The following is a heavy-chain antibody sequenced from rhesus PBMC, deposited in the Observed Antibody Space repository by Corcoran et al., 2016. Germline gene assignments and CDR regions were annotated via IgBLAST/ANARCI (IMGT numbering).Heavy chain of an antibody. CDR1: GDTFTDHY. CDR3: ARGRGVYGLDS. J-gene: IGHJ6*01. CDR2: VDPEDGEA. V-gene: IGHV1-111*02. Sequence: EVPLVQSGAEVKKPGASVTISCMASGDTFTDHYLNWLRQAPGKGLEWMGRVDPEDGEADYAQKFQDGVTITADMSTDTAYMELSSLRSEDTAVYYCARGRGVYGLDSWGQGVVVTVSS. D-gene: IGHD3-34*01.